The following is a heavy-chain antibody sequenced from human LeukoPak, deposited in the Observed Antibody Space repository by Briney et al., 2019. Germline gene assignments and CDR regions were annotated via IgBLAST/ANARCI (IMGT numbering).Heavy chain of an antibody. CDR2: ITGSDDRT. D-gene: IGHD3-22*01. Sequence: GGSLRLSCVASGFTFSSAAMTWVRQAPGKGLEWVSTITGSDDRTYYADSVKGRFTISRDYSKNTLHLQMNSLRVEDTAIYYCAKGPLRGGGYHPDYWGQGTLVTVSS. CDR3: AKGPLRGGGYHPDY. J-gene: IGHJ4*02. CDR1: GFTFSSAA. V-gene: IGHV3-23*01.